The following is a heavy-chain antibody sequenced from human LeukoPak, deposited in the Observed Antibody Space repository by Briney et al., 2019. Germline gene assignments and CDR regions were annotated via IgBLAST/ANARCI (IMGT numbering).Heavy chain of an antibody. Sequence: PGRSLRLSCAASGFTFSSYGMHWVRQAPGKGLEWVAVISYDGSNKYYADSVKGRFTISRDNSKNTLYLQMNSLRAEDTAVYYCARPLDCSGGSCYSPGMDYGMDVWGQETTVTVSS. V-gene: IGHV3-30*19. CDR3: ARPLDCSGGSCYSPGMDYGMDV. D-gene: IGHD2-15*01. CDR2: ISYDGSNK. J-gene: IGHJ6*02. CDR1: GFTFSSYG.